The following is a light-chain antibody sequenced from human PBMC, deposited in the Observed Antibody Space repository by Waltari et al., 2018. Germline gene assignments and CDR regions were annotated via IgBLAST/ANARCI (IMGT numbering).Light chain of an antibody. Sequence: DIVLTQSPATLSLSPGERATLSCRASQSVRNYLAWYQQRPGQAPRLLIYAASNRAPGNPARFSGSGSETDFTLTISSLEPEDFAVYYCQQRSNWPGTFGQGTKVEIK. J-gene: IGKJ1*01. CDR2: AAS. CDR3: QQRSNWPGT. V-gene: IGKV3-11*01. CDR1: QSVRNY.